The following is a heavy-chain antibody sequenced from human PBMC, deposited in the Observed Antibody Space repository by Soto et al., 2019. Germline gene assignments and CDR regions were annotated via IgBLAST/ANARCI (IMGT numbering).Heavy chain of an antibody. V-gene: IGHV3-74*01. Sequence: EVQLVESGGGLVQPGGSLRLSCAASGFTFSGDWMHWVRQAPGKGLVWVSRINSDGSSTSYADSVKGRFTISRDNAKNTLYLQMNSLRAEDTAVYYCVRTSLVVAAATREDYWGQGTLVTVSS. CDR1: GFTFSGDW. J-gene: IGHJ4*02. CDR2: INSDGSST. CDR3: VRTSLVVAAATREDY. D-gene: IGHD2-15*01.